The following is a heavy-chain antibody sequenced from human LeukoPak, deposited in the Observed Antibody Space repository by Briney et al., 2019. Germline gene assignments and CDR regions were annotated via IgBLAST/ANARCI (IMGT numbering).Heavy chain of an antibody. D-gene: IGHD3-3*01. V-gene: IGHV3-7*01. J-gene: IGHJ4*02. Sequence: GGSLRLSCAASGSSFSIYWMSWVRQAPGQGLEWVANINQGGSETYYVDSVKGRFTISRDNAKNSLFLQLNSLRAEDTAVYYCARSPGVGTVDYWGQGSLVTVSS. CDR3: ARSPGVGTVDY. CDR2: INQGGSET. CDR1: GSSFSIYW.